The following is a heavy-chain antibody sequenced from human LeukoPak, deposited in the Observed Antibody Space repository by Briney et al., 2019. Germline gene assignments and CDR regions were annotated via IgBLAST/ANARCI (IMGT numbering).Heavy chain of an antibody. CDR2: IRSKAYGGTA. J-gene: IGHJ4*02. Sequence: GRSLRLSCTASGFTFGDHSVSWFRQAPGKGLEWVGFIRSKAYGGTAEYAASVKGRFTISRDDSKSVAYLQMDSLKTEDTAVYYCTREIRYFDWFQADYWGQGTLVTVSS. CDR3: TREIRYFDWFQADY. V-gene: IGHV3-49*03. CDR1: GFTFGDHS. D-gene: IGHD3-9*01.